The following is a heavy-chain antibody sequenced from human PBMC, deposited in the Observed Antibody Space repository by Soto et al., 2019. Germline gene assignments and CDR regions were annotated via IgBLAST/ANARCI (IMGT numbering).Heavy chain of an antibody. V-gene: IGHV3-23*01. D-gene: IGHD1-26*01. CDR2: VRGGGDLT. J-gene: IGHJ4*02. CDR1: GFTFSNYA. CDR3: ARDLRGAFDY. Sequence: PGGSLGLSCAASGFTFSNYAMSWVRQAPGKGLEWITSVRGGGDLTYYADSVKGRFTISRDNSQNTINLQMHGLRAEDSAVYYCARDLRGAFDYWGQGTVVTVSS.